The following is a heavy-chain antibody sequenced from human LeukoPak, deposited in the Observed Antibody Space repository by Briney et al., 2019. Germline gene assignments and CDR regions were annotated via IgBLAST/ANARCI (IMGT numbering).Heavy chain of an antibody. D-gene: IGHD3-10*01. CDR2: IYTSGST. J-gene: IGHJ4*02. CDR1: GGSISSYY. V-gene: IGHV4-4*07. Sequence: SETLSLTCAVSGGSISSYYWSWIRQPAGKGLEWIGRIYTSGSTNYNPSLKSRVTISLDTSKNQFSLKLRSVTAADTAVYYCAREGTYHFDYWGQGTLVTVSS. CDR3: AREGTYHFDY.